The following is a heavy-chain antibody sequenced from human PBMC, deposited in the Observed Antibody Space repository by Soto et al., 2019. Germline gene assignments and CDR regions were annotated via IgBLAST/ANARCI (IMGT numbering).Heavy chain of an antibody. CDR2: IIPIFGTT. D-gene: IGHD2-15*01. J-gene: IGHJ2*01. Sequence: QVQLVQSGAEVKKPGSSVKVSCKASGGTFSSYAISWVRQAPGQGLEWMGGIIPIFGTTNYAQKFQGRVTITANESTSTGYMELSSLRSEDTVMYYCARVVTMVKTFHYWYFDLWGRGTLVTVSS. V-gene: IGHV1-69*12. CDR3: ARVVTMVKTFHYWYFDL. CDR1: GGTFSSYA.